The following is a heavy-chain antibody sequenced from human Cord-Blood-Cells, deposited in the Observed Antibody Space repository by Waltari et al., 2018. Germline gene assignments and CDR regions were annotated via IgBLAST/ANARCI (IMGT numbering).Heavy chain of an antibody. J-gene: IGHJ4*02. Sequence: QVQLVQSGAEVKKPGASVKVSCKASGYTFTGYYMHWVRQAPGPGLEWMGWINPNSGGTNYAQKFQGWVTMTRDTSISTAYMELSRLRSDDTAVYYCARAPQRGREMASSSSLGYWGQGTLVTVSS. CDR1: GYTFTGYY. D-gene: IGHD6-6*01. CDR2: INPNSGGT. V-gene: IGHV1-2*04. CDR3: ARAPQRGREMASSSSLGY.